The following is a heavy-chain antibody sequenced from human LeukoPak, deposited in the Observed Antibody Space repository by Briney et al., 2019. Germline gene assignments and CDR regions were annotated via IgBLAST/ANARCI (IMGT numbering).Heavy chain of an antibody. CDR2: ISGSGGST. CDR3: AKDRQWELLIGAFDY. V-gene: IGHV3-23*01. Sequence: GGSLRLSCAASGFTFSSYARSWVRQAPGKGLEWVSAISGSGGSTYYADSVKGRFTISRDNSKNTLYLQMNGLRAEDTAVYYCAKDRQWELLIGAFDYWGQGTLVTVSS. CDR1: GFTFSSYA. D-gene: IGHD1-26*01. J-gene: IGHJ4*02.